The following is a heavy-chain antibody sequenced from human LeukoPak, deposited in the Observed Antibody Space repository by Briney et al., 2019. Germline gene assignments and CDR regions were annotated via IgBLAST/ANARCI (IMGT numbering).Heavy chain of an antibody. D-gene: IGHD3-10*01. CDR3: SRGPSITMVRGGQWYYYMDV. CDR2: INPSGGST. J-gene: IGHJ6*03. V-gene: IGHV1-46*01. Sequence: GASVKVSCKASGYTFTDYYIHWVRQAPGQGLEWMGLINPSGGSTNYAQKFQGRVTMTRDTSTSTVHMELSSLRSEDTAVYYCSRGPSITMVRGGQWYYYMDVWGKGTTVTIPS. CDR1: GYTFTDYY.